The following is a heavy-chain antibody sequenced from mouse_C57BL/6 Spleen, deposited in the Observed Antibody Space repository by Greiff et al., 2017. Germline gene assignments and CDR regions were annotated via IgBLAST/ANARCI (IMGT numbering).Heavy chain of an antibody. J-gene: IGHJ4*01. V-gene: IGHV1-54*01. CDR2: INPGSGGT. D-gene: IGHD1-1*01. CDR3: ARGATVDYAMDY. Sequence: QVQLQQSGAELVRPGTSVKVSCKASGYAFTNYLIEWVKQRPGQGLEWIGVINPGSGGTNYNEKFKGKATLTADKSSSTAYMPLSSLTSEGSAVYFCARGATVDYAMDYWGQGTSVTVSS. CDR1: GYAFTNYL.